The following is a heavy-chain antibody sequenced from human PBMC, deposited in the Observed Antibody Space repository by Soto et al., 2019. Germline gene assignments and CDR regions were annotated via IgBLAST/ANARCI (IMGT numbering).Heavy chain of an antibody. CDR1: GFTFSTYT. V-gene: IGHV3-21*01. CDR3: ARGGTADRRAY. Sequence: EVLLVESGGGLVKPGGSLRLSCAASGFTFSTYTMNWVRQAPGKGLEWVSSISATGTFRYHGDSVKGRFIISRDNAKNSLYLQMNSLRVDDTAVYYCARGGTADRRAYWGQGTLVTVSS. CDR2: ISATGTFR. D-gene: IGHD2-8*02. J-gene: IGHJ4*02.